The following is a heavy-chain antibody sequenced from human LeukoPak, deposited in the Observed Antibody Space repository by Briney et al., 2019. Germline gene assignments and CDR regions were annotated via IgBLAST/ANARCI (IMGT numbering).Heavy chain of an antibody. Sequence: NPSETLSLTCTVSGASISDYYYSWIRQAPGKGLEWIGYIYYSGSTNYNPSLQSRVTISADTSKNQFSLRLSSVTAADTAVYYCARYLAAQKFDYWGQGTLVTVSS. CDR3: ARYLAAQKFDY. CDR1: GASISDYY. D-gene: IGHD6-6*01. J-gene: IGHJ4*02. CDR2: IYYSGST. V-gene: IGHV4-59*01.